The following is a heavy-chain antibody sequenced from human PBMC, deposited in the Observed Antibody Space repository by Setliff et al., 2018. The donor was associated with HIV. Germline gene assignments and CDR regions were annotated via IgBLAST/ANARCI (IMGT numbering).Heavy chain of an antibody. Sequence: ASVKVSCKASGYTFTGYYMHWVRQAPGQGLEWMGWINPKSGGTNSALKFQGRVTMTRDTSISTAYMELSRLRSDDTAVYYCARDGWGPGDYYYYYMDVWAKGTTVTVSS. D-gene: IGHD7-27*01. V-gene: IGHV1-2*02. CDR1: GYTFTGYY. J-gene: IGHJ6*03. CDR3: ARDGWGPGDYYYYYMDV. CDR2: INPKSGGT.